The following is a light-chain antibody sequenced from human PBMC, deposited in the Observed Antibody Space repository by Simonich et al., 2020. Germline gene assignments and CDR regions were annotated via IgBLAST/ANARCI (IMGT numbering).Light chain of an antibody. V-gene: IGLV3-25*03. CDR3: QSADSSGTYVV. Sequence: SYELTQPPSVSVSPGQTARITCSGDALPKQYAYWYQQKPGQAPVLVIYKDSERPSGIPERSSGSSPGTTVTLTIRGVQAEDEADYYCQSADSSGTYVVFGGGTKLTVL. J-gene: IGLJ2*01. CDR2: KDS. CDR1: ALPKQY.